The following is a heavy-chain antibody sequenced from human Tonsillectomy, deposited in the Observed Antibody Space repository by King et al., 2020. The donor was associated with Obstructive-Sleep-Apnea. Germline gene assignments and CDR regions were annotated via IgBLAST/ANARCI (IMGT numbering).Heavy chain of an antibody. Sequence: QLVQSGGGVVQPGRSLRLSCAASGFTFSSYGMHWVRQAPGKGLEWVAVISYDGSNKYYADSVKGRFTISRDNSKNTLYLQMNSLRAEDTAVYYCAKESRYCRSTSCYAAVDIWGQGTMVTVSS. D-gene: IGHD2-2*01. V-gene: IGHV3-30*18. CDR1: GFTFSSYG. J-gene: IGHJ3*02. CDR3: AKESRYCRSTSCYAAVDI. CDR2: ISYDGSNK.